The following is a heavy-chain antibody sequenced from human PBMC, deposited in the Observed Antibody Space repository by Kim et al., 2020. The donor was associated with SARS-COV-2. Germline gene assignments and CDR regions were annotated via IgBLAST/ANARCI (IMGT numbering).Heavy chain of an antibody. CDR1: RFPFSTSA. J-gene: IGHJ2*01. CDR3: AKNVHITTVTFLWYFDV. V-gene: IGHV3-23*01. Sequence: GGSLRLSCVASRFPFSTSAMTWVRQAPGKGLEWVSTIFGSGHGTYYADSVKGRFVVSRDNSKNTLYLQMNNLRGDDTAIYYCAKNVHITTVTFLWYFDVWGRGSSVTVSS. D-gene: IGHD2-21*01. CDR2: IFGSGHGT.